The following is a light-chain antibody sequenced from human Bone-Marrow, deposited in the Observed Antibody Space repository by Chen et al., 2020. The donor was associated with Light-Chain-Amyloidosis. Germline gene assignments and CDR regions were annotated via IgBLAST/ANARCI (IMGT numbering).Light chain of an antibody. CDR1: SSDVGAYNY. CDR3: SSYTSSRPWI. CDR2: DVN. Sequence: QSALTQPASVSGSPGQSITISCTGTSSDVGAYNYVSWYQHDPGRAPTLIIFDVNRRPSGISNRFSGSEYGNTASLTISGLQAEDETDYYCSSYTSSRPWIFGGGTKLTVL. V-gene: IGLV2-14*03. J-gene: IGLJ3*02.